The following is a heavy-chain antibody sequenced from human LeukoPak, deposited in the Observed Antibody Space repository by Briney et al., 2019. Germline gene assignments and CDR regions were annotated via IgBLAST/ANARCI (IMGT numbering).Heavy chain of an antibody. CDR1: GFTFSNAW. CDR2: IYAGGTI. J-gene: IGHJ4*02. Sequence: PGGSRRLSCAASGFTFSNAWMSWVRQAPGKGLEWVSVIYAGGTIFYSDSLRGRFTISRDNSKNTLYLQMNSLRAEDTAVYYCARGYCSSTRCYPGYFDLWGQGTLVTVSS. V-gene: IGHV3-53*01. CDR3: ARGYCSSTRCYPGYFDL. D-gene: IGHD2-2*01.